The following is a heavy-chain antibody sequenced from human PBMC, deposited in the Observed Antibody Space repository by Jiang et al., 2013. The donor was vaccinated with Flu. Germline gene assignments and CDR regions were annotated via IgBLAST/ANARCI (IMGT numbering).Heavy chain of an antibody. Sequence: QLLESGGGLVQPGGSLRLSCAASGFTFSSYAMIWVRQTPGKGLEWVSGISGSGDRTYYADSVKGRFTISRDNSKNTVYQQMNSLRDEDTAIYYCAKIRCTTTTCYNYWYGMDVWGQGTTITVFS. D-gene: IGHD2-2*01. J-gene: IGHJ6*02. V-gene: IGHV3-23*01. CDR2: ISGSGDRT. CDR3: AKIRCTTTTCYNYWYGMDV. CDR1: GFTFSSYA.